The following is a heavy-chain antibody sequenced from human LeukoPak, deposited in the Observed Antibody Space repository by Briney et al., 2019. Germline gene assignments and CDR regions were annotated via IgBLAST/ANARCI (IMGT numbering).Heavy chain of an antibody. CDR3: AREIIAFGHHYFDY. D-gene: IGHD3-10*01. Sequence: GGSLRLSCAASGFTFSNYWMHWVRQAPGKGLMWVSRMNREGSSTTYADSVKGRFTISRDNAKNTLYLQINSLRAEDTAVYYCAREIIAFGHHYFDYWGQGTLFTVSS. CDR2: MNREGSST. V-gene: IGHV3-74*01. J-gene: IGHJ4*02. CDR1: GFTFSNYW.